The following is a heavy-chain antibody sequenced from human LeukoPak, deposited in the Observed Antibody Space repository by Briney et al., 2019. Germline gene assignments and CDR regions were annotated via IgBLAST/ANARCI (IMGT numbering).Heavy chain of an antibody. CDR2: ISSSSSYI. Sequence: KPGGSLRLSCAASGFTFSSYSMNWVRQAPGKGLEWVSSISSSSSYINYADSVKGRFTISRDNAKNSLYLQMNSLRAEDTAVYYCARGGTTAYSYYYYMDVWGKGTTVTVSS. CDR1: GFTFSSYS. V-gene: IGHV3-21*01. D-gene: IGHD1-26*01. CDR3: ARGGTTAYSYYYYMDV. J-gene: IGHJ6*03.